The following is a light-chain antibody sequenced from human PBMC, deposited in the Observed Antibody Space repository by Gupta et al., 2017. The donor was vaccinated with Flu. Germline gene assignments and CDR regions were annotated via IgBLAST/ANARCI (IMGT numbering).Light chain of an antibody. CDR1: QSVSSN. CDR2: GAS. V-gene: IGKV3-15*01. Sequence: ATLSVSPGERATLSCRASQSVSSNLAWYQQKPGQAPRLLIYGASTRDTGIPARFSGSGSGTEFTLTISSRQSEDFAGYYCQQYNNWPPYTFGQGTXLEIK. J-gene: IGKJ2*01. CDR3: QQYNNWPPYT.